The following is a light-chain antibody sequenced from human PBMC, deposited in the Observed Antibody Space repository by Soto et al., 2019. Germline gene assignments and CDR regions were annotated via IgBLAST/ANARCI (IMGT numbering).Light chain of an antibody. V-gene: IGKV2-28*01. CDR2: DAS. J-gene: IGKJ4*01. CDR3: IQDYNYPLT. Sequence: DFVMTQSPLSLPVTAGEPASISCRSSQSLLHSSGYNYLDWYLQKPGKAPKLLIYDASSLESGVPSRVSGSGSGTEFTLTISSLQPEDFATYYCIQDYNYPLTFGGGTKVDIK. CDR1: QSLLHSSGYNY.